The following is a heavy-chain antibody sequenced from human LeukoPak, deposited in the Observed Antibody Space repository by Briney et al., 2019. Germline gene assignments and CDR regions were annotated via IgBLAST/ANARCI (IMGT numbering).Heavy chain of an antibody. CDR1: GGSFSGYY. Sequence: SETLPLTCAVYGGSFSGYYWSWIRQPPGKGLEWIGEINHSGSTNYNPSLKSRVTISVDTSKNQFSLKLSSVTAADTAVYYCARLTAFTSGSRVGHYYMDVWGKGTTVTVSS. CDR2: INHSGST. J-gene: IGHJ6*03. D-gene: IGHD3-10*01. V-gene: IGHV4-34*01. CDR3: ARLTAFTSGSRVGHYYMDV.